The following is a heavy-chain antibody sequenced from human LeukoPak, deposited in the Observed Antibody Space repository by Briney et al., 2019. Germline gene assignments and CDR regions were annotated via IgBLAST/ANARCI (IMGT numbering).Heavy chain of an antibody. CDR3: ARVHYYDSSGYYVGDYFDY. V-gene: IGHV3-21*01. Sequence: GGSLRLSCAASGFTFSSYSMNWVRQAPGKGLEWVSSISSSSSYIYYADSVKGRFTISGDNAKNSLYLQMNSLRAEDTAVYYCARVHYYDSSGYYVGDYFDYWGQGTLVTVSS. D-gene: IGHD3-22*01. J-gene: IGHJ4*02. CDR1: GFTFSSYS. CDR2: ISSSSSYI.